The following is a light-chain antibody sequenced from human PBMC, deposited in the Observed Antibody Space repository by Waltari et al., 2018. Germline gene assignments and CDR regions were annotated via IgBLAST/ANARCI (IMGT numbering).Light chain of an antibody. CDR3: QQSYSTPRT. CDR1: QSISSY. Sequence: DFQMTQSPSSLSASVGDRVTLTCRASQSISSYLNWYQQKPGKAPNLLIYAASTLKSGVPSRFSGSGSGTDFTLTISSLQPEDFATYYCQQSYSTPRTFGQGTKVEIK. V-gene: IGKV1-39*01. CDR2: AAS. J-gene: IGKJ1*01.